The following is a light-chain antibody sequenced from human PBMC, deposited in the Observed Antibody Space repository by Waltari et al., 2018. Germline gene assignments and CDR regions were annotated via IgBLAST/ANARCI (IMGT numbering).Light chain of an antibody. Sequence: DIQMTQSPSSVSASVGDRVTITCRASQDVGSLLAWYQQKPGKAPRLLIYSASILQSGVPSRFSGSGSGTEYTRTISSLQPEDCAIYCCQQAHTFPFTFGQGTKLEIK. V-gene: IGKV1-12*01. CDR2: SAS. CDR1: QDVGSL. CDR3: QQAHTFPFT. J-gene: IGKJ2*01.